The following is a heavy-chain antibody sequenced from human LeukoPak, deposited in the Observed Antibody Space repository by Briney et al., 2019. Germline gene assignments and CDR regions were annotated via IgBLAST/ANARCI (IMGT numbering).Heavy chain of an antibody. Sequence: PGGSLRLSCAASGFTFSSYAMSWVRQAPGKGLEWVGEINHSGSTNYNPSLKSRVTISVDTSKNQFSLKLSSVTAADTAVYYCARRPRIQLWSLEGDHFDYWGQGTLVTVSS. D-gene: IGHD5-18*01. J-gene: IGHJ4*02. CDR1: GFTFSSYA. CDR2: INHSGST. V-gene: IGHV4-34*01. CDR3: ARRPRIQLWSLEGDHFDY.